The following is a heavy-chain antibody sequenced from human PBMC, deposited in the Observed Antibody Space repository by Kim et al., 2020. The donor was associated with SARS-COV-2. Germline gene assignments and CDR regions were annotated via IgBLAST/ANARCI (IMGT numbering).Heavy chain of an antibody. CDR2: ISYDGTSK. CDR1: GFTFRTYG. J-gene: IGHJ4*02. Sequence: GGSPRLSCAASGFTFRTYGMHWVRQAPGKGLEWVAVISYDGTSKFYSDSVKGRFTISRDNFKSTLYLQMDSLRSEDTAVYYCAKDTPDAAMGLFDNWGQGTLVTVSS. CDR3: AKDTPDAAMGLFDN. V-gene: IGHV3-30*18. D-gene: IGHD5-18*01.